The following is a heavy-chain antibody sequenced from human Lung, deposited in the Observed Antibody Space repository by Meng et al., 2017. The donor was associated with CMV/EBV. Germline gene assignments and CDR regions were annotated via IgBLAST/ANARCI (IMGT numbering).Heavy chain of an antibody. Sequence: VSGGSISSSNWWSWVRQPPGKGLEWIGEIYHSGSTSYNPSLKSRVTISVDKSKNQFSLKLSSVTAADTAVYYCARAAGGYVVDYFDYWGQGTLVTVSS. CDR3: ARAAGGYVVDYFDY. CDR1: GGSISSSNW. D-gene: IGHD5-12*01. J-gene: IGHJ4*02. CDR2: IYHSGST. V-gene: IGHV4-4*02.